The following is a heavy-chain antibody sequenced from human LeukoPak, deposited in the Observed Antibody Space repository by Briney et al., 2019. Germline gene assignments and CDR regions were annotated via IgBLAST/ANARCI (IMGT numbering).Heavy chain of an antibody. Sequence: PGGSLRLSCAASGFTVSSNYMSWVRQAPGKGLEWVSVIYSGGSTYYADSVKGRFTISRDNSKNTPYLQMNSLRAEDTAVYYCATYSSSSRNYYYYYYMDVGGKGTTVTVSS. CDR2: IYSGGST. CDR3: ATYSSSSRNYYYYYYMDV. CDR1: GFTVSSNY. D-gene: IGHD6-6*01. J-gene: IGHJ6*03. V-gene: IGHV3-53*01.